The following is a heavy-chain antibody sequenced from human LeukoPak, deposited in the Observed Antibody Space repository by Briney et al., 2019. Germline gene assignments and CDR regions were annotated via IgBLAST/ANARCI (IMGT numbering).Heavy chain of an antibody. Sequence: GSLRLSCAASGFTFSSYAMSWVRQAPGKGLEWVSVISGSGGSTYYADSVKGRFTISRDNSKNTLYLQMNSLRAEDTAVYYCAKGPTVVPAAIRGAFDIWGQGTMVTVSS. CDR2: ISGSGGST. CDR3: AKGPTVVPAAIRGAFDI. J-gene: IGHJ3*02. CDR1: GFTFSSYA. V-gene: IGHV3-23*01. D-gene: IGHD2-2*02.